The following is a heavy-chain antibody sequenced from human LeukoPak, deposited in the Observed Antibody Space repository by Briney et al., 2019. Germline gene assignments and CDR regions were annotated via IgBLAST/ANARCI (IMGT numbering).Heavy chain of an antibody. CDR3: ARDGRKGYGSGSLDY. D-gene: IGHD3-10*01. J-gene: IGHJ4*02. V-gene: IGHV3-33*01. CDR1: GFTFSGYG. Sequence: PGGSLRLSCAASGFTFSGYGMHWVRQAPGKGLEWVAVIWYDGSKKYYADSVKGRFTIPRDNAKNSLYLQMNSLRAEDTAVYYCARDGRKGYGSGSLDYWGQGTLVTVSS. CDR2: IWYDGSKK.